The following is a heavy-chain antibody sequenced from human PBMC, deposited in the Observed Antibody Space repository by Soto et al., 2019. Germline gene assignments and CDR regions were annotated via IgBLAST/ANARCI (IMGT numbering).Heavy chain of an antibody. D-gene: IGHD2-2*01. V-gene: IGHV4-30-4*01. J-gene: IGHJ4*02. CDR2: IYYSGST. Sequence: QVQLQESGPGLVKPSQTLSLTCTVSGGSISSGDYYWSWIRQPPGKGLEWIGYIYYSGSTYYNPSLKSRVTISVDTSKIQFSLKLSSVTAADTAVYYCASQSGYCSSTSCLDFDYWGQGTLVTVSS. CDR3: ASQSGYCSSTSCLDFDY. CDR1: GGSISSGDYY.